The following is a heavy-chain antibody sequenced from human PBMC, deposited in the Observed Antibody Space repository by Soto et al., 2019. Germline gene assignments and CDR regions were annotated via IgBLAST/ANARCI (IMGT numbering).Heavy chain of an antibody. CDR3: AKDRSSSWSLDY. Sequence: PGGSLRLSCAASGFTFSSYGMHWVRQAPGKGLEWVAVISYDGSNKYYADSVKGRFTISRDNSKNTLYLQMNSLRAEDTAVYYCAKDRSSSWSLDYWGQGTLVTVS. V-gene: IGHV3-30*18. D-gene: IGHD6-13*01. J-gene: IGHJ4*02. CDR1: GFTFSSYG. CDR2: ISYDGSNK.